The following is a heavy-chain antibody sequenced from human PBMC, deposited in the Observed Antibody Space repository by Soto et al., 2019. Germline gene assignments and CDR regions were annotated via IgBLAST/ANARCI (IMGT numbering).Heavy chain of an antibody. CDR1: GGSINSGGYY. Sequence: QVQLKESGPGLVKPSQTLSLTCTVSGGSINSGGYYWSWIRQHPGKGLEWIGYIYYSGSTFYNPSLRSRVTVPVDTSKTQFSLRLTSVTAADTAVYYCARDRAIRESGSPWLDPWGQGTLVTVSS. CDR3: ARDRAIRESGSPWLDP. J-gene: IGHJ5*02. D-gene: IGHD3-10*01. V-gene: IGHV4-31*03. CDR2: IYYSGST.